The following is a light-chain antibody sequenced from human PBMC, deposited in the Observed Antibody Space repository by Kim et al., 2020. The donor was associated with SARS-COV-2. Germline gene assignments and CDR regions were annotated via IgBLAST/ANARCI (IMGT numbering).Light chain of an antibody. J-gene: IGKJ3*01. Sequence: LSPGERATLSCGASQSVAAYLAWYQQKPGQAPRLLIYDASTRATGIPARFSSSGSGTDFTLTSSSLEPEDFAVYYCQQRAHWPFTFGPGTKVDIK. CDR1: QSVAAY. V-gene: IGKV3-11*01. CDR3: QQRAHWPFT. CDR2: DAS.